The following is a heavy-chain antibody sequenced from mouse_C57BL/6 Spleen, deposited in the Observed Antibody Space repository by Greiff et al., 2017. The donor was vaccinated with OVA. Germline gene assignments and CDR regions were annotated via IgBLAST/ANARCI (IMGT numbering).Heavy chain of an antibody. V-gene: IGHV5-17*01. D-gene: IGHD1-1*01. CDR3: ARPITTVVGWYFEV. J-gene: IGHJ1*03. CDR1: GFTFSDYG. Sequence: EVQLVESGGGLVKPGGSLKLSCAASGFTFSDYGMHWVRQAPEKGLEWVAYISSGSSTIYYADTVKGRFTISRDNAKNTLFLQMTSLRSEDTAMYYCARPITTVVGWYFEVWGTGTTVTVSS. CDR2: ISSGSSTI.